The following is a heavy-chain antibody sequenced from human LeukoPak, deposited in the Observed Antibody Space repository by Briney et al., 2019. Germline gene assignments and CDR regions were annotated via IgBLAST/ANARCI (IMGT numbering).Heavy chain of an antibody. CDR2: ISYSGNS. D-gene: IGHD3-16*01. Sequence: SETLSLTCTVSGGSISSYYWSWIRQPPGKELEWIVYISYSGNSKYNPSLKSRVTISVDSSKTQFSLKLSSVTAADTAFYYCARHVEGEGLDSWGQGTLVTVSS. CDR3: ARHVEGEGLDS. V-gene: IGHV4-59*08. J-gene: IGHJ5*01. CDR1: GGSISSYY.